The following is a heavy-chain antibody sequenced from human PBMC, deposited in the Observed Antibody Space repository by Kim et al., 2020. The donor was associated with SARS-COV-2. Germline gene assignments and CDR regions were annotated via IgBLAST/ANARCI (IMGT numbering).Heavy chain of an antibody. D-gene: IGHD1-20*01. Sequence: NPSLTSRVTISVDTSKNQFSLKMSSVTAADTAVYYCARVSPLYYYGMDVWGQGTTVTVSS. J-gene: IGHJ6*02. CDR3: ARVSPLYYYGMDV. V-gene: IGHV4-31*02.